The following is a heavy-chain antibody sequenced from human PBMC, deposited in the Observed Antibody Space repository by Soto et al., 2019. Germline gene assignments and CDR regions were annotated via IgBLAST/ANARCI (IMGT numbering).Heavy chain of an antibody. CDR2: ISGSGGST. Sequence: GGSLRLSCAASGFTFSSYAMSWVRQAPGKGLEWVSAISGSGGSTYYADSVKGRFTISRDNSKNTLYLQMNSLRAEDTAVYYYCEDTLDSSWGYGAFDIRGQGTMVTVSS. J-gene: IGHJ3*02. CDR3: CEDTLDSSWGYGAFDI. D-gene: IGHD6-13*01. V-gene: IGHV3-23*01. CDR1: GFTFSSYA.